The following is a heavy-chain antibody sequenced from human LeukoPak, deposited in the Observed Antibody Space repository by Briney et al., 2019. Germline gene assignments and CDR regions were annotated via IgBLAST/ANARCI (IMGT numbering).Heavy chain of an antibody. CDR1: GFTFSSYW. CDR2: IKHDGSEK. Sequence: GGSLRLSCAASGFTFSSYWLSWVSQAPGKGLEWVANIKHDGSEKYYMDSVKGRFTISRDNAKNSLYLQMNSLRVEDTAVYYCARDSSIFGVFWGQGTLVTVSS. J-gene: IGHJ4*02. V-gene: IGHV3-7*01. D-gene: IGHD3-3*01. CDR3: ARDSSIFGVF.